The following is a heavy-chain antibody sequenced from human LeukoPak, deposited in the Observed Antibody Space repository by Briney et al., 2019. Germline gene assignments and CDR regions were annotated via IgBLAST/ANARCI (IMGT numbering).Heavy chain of an antibody. D-gene: IGHD3-3*01. Sequence: GASVKVSCKASGYTFTSYAMNWMRQAPGQGLEWMGWINTNTGNPTYAQGFTGRFVFSLDTSVSTAYLQISSLKAEDTAVYYCAREGRSGYYANWGQGTLVTVTS. J-gene: IGHJ4*02. CDR3: AREGRSGYYAN. V-gene: IGHV7-4-1*02. CDR2: INTNTGNP. CDR1: GYTFTSYA.